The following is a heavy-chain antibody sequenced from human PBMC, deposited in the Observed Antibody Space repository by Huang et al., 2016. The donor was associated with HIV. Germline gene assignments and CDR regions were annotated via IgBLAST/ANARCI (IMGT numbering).Heavy chain of an antibody. V-gene: IGHV3-30*18. Sequence: QVQLVESGGGVVQPGTSLRLSCAASGFIFSNFGMHGVRQAPGKGRGRVAVISYDGRSDRDSDSVKGRFTISRDNDKNTLSLEMNRLRHDDTAVYYCAKESRWFSDFDQWGQGTLVTVSS. CDR3: AKESRWFSDFDQ. CDR1: GFIFSNFG. J-gene: IGHJ5*02. D-gene: IGHD2-15*01. CDR2: ISYDGRSD.